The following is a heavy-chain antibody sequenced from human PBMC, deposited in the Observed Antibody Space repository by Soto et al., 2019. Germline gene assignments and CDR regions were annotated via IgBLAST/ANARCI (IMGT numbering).Heavy chain of an antibody. V-gene: IGHV3-21*01. CDR2: IRGFSPYT. D-gene: IGHD3-10*01. CDR1: CFTFRTYT. CDR3: ARDRGYDAHDYYYNAMDV. J-gene: IGHJ6*02. Sequence: PEGSLRLSCISSCFTFRTYTMNWVRQAPGKGLEWVSGIRGFSPYTFYAESVKGRFTISRDNAKNSLYLQMDSLRAEDTAVYYCARDRGYDAHDYYYNAMDVWGQGTTVTVSS.